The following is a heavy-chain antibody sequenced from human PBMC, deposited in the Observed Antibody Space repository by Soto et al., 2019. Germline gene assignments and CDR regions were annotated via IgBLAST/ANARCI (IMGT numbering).Heavy chain of an antibody. CDR2: IYYSGSA. Sequence: SSETLSLTCTVSGGPISSSNHYWVWIRQPPGKGLEWIGSIYYSGSAYYNPSLKSRVTISVDTSKNQFSLKLNSVTAEDTAVYYCARVTMIVVVITTFQFDYWGQGTLVTV. D-gene: IGHD3-22*01. CDR3: ARVTMIVVVITTFQFDY. J-gene: IGHJ4*02. CDR1: GGPISSSNHY. V-gene: IGHV4-39*01.